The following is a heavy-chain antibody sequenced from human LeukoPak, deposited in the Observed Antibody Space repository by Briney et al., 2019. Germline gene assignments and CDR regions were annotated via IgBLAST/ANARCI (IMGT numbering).Heavy chain of an antibody. V-gene: IGHV3-48*04. Sequence: GGSLRLSCAASGFTFSSYSMNWVRQAPGKGLEWVSYISSSSSTIYYADSVKGRFTISRDNAKNSLYLQMNSLRAEDTAVYYCARDQELWFGAQMIFDYWGQGTLVTVSS. D-gene: IGHD3-10*01. CDR1: GFTFSSYS. CDR3: ARDQELWFGAQMIFDY. J-gene: IGHJ4*02. CDR2: ISSSSSTI.